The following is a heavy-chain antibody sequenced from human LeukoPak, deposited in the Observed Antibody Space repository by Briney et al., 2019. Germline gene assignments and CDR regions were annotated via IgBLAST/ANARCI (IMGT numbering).Heavy chain of an antibody. Sequence: ASVKVSCKASGYTFTGYYMHWVRQAPGQGLEWMGWINPNSGGTNYAQKFQGRVTMTRDTSISTAYMELSRLRSDGTAVYYCARDNRKVRTLPYYGMDVWGQGTTVTVSS. CDR1: GYTFTGYY. CDR3: ARDNRKVRTLPYYGMDV. CDR2: INPNSGGT. D-gene: IGHD1-14*01. V-gene: IGHV1-2*02. J-gene: IGHJ6*02.